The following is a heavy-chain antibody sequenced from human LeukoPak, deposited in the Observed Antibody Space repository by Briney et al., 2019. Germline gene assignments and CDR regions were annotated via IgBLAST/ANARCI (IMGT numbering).Heavy chain of an antibody. CDR3: ARGPGIAAAAGN. D-gene: IGHD6-13*01. V-gene: IGHV1-2*02. J-gene: IGHJ4*02. Sequence: GASVKVSCKASGHTFTSYAMNWVRQAPGQGLEWVGWINPNSGGTNYAQKFQGRVTMTRDTSISTAYMELSKLRSDDTAVYYCARGPGIAAAAGNWGQGTLVTVSS. CDR1: GHTFTSYA. CDR2: INPNSGGT.